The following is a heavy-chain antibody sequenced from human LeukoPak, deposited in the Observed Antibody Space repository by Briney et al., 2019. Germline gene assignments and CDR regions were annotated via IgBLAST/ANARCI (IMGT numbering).Heavy chain of an antibody. Sequence: GGSLRLSCAAYGFKFSDYYMKWIRQAPGKGLEWVASVSGGVGATYYSDSVRGRFTISRDNSKKTVSLQLNSLRAEDTAVYYCTKGGDFTNSWYYYGMDVWGQGTTVIVSS. CDR1: GFKFSDYY. D-gene: IGHD6-13*01. CDR3: TKGGDFTNSWYYYGMDV. V-gene: IGHV3-23*01. CDR2: VSGGVGAT. J-gene: IGHJ6*02.